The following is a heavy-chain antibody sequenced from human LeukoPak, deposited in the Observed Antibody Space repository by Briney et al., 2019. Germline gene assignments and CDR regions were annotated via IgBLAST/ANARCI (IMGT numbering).Heavy chain of an antibody. J-gene: IGHJ4*02. CDR1: GDTFGSYA. V-gene: IGHV1-69*04. CDR3: ASHLLLPFDY. D-gene: IGHD3-22*01. CDR2: TIPILGIA. Sequence: SVKVSCKAPGDTFGSYAISWVRQAPGQGLEWMGRTIPILGIAKYAQKFQGRLTITADTSTSTTYMELSSLRSEDTAIYYCASHLLLPFDYWGQGTLVTVSS.